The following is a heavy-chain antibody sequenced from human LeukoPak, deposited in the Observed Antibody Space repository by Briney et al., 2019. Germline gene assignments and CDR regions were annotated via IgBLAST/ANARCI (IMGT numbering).Heavy chain of an antibody. Sequence: SVKVSCKASGGTFSSYAISWVRQAPGQGLEWMGRIIPILGIANYAQKFQGRVTITADKSTSTAYMELSSLRSEDTAVYYCASDGSGRQVDYWGQGTLVTVSS. D-gene: IGHD3-10*01. CDR2: IIPILGIA. J-gene: IGHJ4*02. CDR1: GGTFSSYA. CDR3: ASDGSGRQVDY. V-gene: IGHV1-69*04.